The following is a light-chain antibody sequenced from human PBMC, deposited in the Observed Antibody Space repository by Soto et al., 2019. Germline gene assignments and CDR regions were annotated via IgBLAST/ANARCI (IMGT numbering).Light chain of an antibody. Sequence: EIVLTQSPGTLSVSSGEGATLSCRASQFVTSGHLAWYQQKPDQAPRILIYDASTRATGIPDRFSGSGSGTDFSLTISRLEPEYLAVYYCQQYGSSVTFGQGTRLEIK. V-gene: IGKV3-20*01. J-gene: IGKJ5*01. CDR2: DAS. CDR1: QFVTSGH. CDR3: QQYGSSVT.